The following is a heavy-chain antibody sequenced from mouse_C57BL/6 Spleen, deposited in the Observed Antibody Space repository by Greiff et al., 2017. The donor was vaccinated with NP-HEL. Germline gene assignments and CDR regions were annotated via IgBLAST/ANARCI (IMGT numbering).Heavy chain of an antibody. J-gene: IGHJ4*01. CDR1: GYTFTSYW. CDR3: ARWGGYYAMDY. CDR2: IYPGSGST. V-gene: IGHV1-55*01. Sequence: QVQLQHPGAELVKPGASVKMSCKASGYTFTSYWITWVKQRPGQGLEWIGDIYPGSGSTNYNEKFKSKATLTVDTSSSTAYMQLSSLTSEDSAVYYCARWGGYYAMDYWGQGTSVTVSS.